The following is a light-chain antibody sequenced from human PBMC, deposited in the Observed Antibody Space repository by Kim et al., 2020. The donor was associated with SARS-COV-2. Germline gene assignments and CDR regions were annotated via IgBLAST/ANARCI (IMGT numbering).Light chain of an antibody. CDR3: AAWNDSLSGLV. V-gene: IGLV1-47*01. Sequence: GQRVTISHSGSSSNSGSNYIYCSQQLPGTAPKLLIYRHNQRPSGVPDRFSGSKSGTSASLAISGLRSEDEADYYCAAWNDSLSGLVFGTGTKVTVL. CDR1: SSNSGSNY. J-gene: IGLJ1*01. CDR2: RHN.